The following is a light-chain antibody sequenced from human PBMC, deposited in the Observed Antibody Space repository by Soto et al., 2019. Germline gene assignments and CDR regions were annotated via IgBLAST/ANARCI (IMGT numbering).Light chain of an antibody. CDR2: EAS. J-gene: IGKJ4*01. Sequence: DIQMTQSPSSVSASVGDRVTITCRASQSINTWLAWYQKKPGRAPELLIYEASILHSGVPSRFSGSGSGTDFTLTISSLQPEDFAVYYCQQANSFPLTFGGGTKVEVQ. V-gene: IGKV1-12*01. CDR1: QSINTW. CDR3: QQANSFPLT.